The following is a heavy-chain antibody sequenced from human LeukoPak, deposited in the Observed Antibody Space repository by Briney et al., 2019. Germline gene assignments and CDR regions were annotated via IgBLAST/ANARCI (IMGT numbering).Heavy chain of an antibody. J-gene: IGHJ4*02. CDR1: GFTFSSYA. V-gene: IGHV3-30*04. D-gene: IGHD2-2*01. CDR3: ARVMGRYCSSTSCYVDY. CDR2: ISYDGSNK. Sequence: PGGSLRLSCAASGFTFSSYAMHWVRQAPGKGLEWVAVISYDGSNKYYADSVKGRFTISRDKSKNTLYLQMNSLRAEDTAVYYCARVMGRYCSSTSCYVDYWGQGTLVTVSS.